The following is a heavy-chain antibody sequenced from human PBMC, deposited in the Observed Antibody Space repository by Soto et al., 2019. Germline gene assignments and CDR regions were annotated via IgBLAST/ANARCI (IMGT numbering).Heavy chain of an antibody. V-gene: IGHV4-31*03. Sequence: SETLSLTCTVSGGSISSGGYYWSWIRQHPGKGLEWIGYIYYSGSTYYNPSLKSRVTISVDTSKNQFSLKLSSVTAADTAVYYCARPSGSYLYYFDYWGQGNLVTVS. D-gene: IGHD1-26*01. CDR3: ARPSGSYLYYFDY. J-gene: IGHJ4*02. CDR1: GGSISSGGYY. CDR2: IYYSGST.